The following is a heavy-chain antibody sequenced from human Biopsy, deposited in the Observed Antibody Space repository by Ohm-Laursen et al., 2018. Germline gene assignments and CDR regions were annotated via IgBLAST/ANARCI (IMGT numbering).Heavy chain of an antibody. V-gene: IGHV4-59*01. CDR2: IYYTGHT. CDR3: ARDRGYYSDRTVPGYFDL. Sequence: PSETLSLTCTVSGGSIKSYYWNWIRQSPGRGLEWIGFIYYTGHTNYNPSLQSRVTISVDTSKNHFSLRLRSVTPADTAIYYCARDRGYYSDRTVPGYFDLWGRGTPVTVSS. J-gene: IGHJ2*01. D-gene: IGHD3-22*01. CDR1: GGSIKSYY.